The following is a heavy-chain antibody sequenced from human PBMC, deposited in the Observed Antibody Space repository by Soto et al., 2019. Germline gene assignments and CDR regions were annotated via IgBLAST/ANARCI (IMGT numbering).Heavy chain of an antibody. J-gene: IGHJ4*02. Sequence: GGSLRLSCAASGFTFSDYYMSWIRQAPGKGLEWVSYISSSGSTIYYADSVKGRFTISRDNAKNSLYLQMNSLRAEDTAVYYCARDLYIAVAGQVAVAYWGQGTLVTVS. D-gene: IGHD6-19*01. CDR2: ISSSGSTI. CDR3: ARDLYIAVAGQVAVAY. CDR1: GFTFSDYY. V-gene: IGHV3-11*01.